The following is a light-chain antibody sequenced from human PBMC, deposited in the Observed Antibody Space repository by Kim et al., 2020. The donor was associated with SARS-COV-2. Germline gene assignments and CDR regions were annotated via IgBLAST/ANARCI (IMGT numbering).Light chain of an antibody. V-gene: IGLV2-14*03. CDR3: TSYTSSSTLV. Sequence: QSALTQPASVSGSPGQSITISCTGTSSDVGGYNYDSWYQQHPGKAPKLMIYDVYNRPSGLSNRFSGSKSGNTASLTISGLQAEDEADYYCTSYTSSSTLVFGTGTKVTVL. CDR2: DVY. J-gene: IGLJ1*01. CDR1: SSDVGGYNY.